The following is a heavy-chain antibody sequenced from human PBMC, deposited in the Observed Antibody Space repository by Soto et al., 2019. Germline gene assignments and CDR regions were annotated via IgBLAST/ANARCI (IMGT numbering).Heavy chain of an antibody. CDR2: IKSKRDGGTT. Sequence: HLVESGGDLVKPGGSLRLSCAASGFMFSSAWMSWVRQAPGKGLEWVGRIKSKRDGGTTDYAPPVKGRFVISRDDSKNTLYLQMNSLETDDTAVYYCVEGWNDFWGQRTLVAVSS. D-gene: IGHD1-1*01. J-gene: IGHJ4*02. CDR1: GFMFSSAW. CDR3: VEGWNDF. V-gene: IGHV3-15*01.